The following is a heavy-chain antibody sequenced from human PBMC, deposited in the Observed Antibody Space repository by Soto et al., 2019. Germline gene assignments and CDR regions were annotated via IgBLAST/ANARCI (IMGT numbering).Heavy chain of an antibody. Sequence: GGSLRLSCAASGFTFSNHGMHWVRQVPGKGLVWVSCIESDGSRTTYADSVKGRFTISRDNAKNTVYLQMNSLRVDDTAVYYCARDTNGLSYWGQGTLVTVSS. CDR1: GFTFSNHG. CDR2: IESDGSRT. J-gene: IGHJ4*02. CDR3: ARDTNGLSY. D-gene: IGHD2-8*01. V-gene: IGHV3-74*01.